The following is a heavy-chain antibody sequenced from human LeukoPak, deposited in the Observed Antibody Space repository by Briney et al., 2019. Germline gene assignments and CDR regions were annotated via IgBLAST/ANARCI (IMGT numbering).Heavy chain of an antibody. CDR2: ISSSGSTI. CDR3: ARDRHYYDSSGPLDY. Sequence: GGSLRLSCAASGFTFSDYYMGWIRQAPGKGLEWVSYISSSGSTIHYADSVKGRFTISRDNAKNSLYLQMNSLRAEDTAVYYCARDRHYYDSSGPLDYWGQGTLVTVSS. CDR1: GFTFSDYY. V-gene: IGHV3-11*01. J-gene: IGHJ4*02. D-gene: IGHD3-22*01.